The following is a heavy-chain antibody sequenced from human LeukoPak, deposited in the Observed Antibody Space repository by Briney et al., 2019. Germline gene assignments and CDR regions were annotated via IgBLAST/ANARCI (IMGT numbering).Heavy chain of an antibody. J-gene: IGHJ4*02. V-gene: IGHV1-8*01. Sequence: GASVKVSCKASGYTFTSYDINWVRQATGQGVEWMGWMNPNSGNTGYAQKFQGRATMSRNTSISTAYIELSSLRSEDTAVYYCARGGIAVAGTAGDYWGQGTLVTVSS. CDR3: ARGGIAVAGTAGDY. CDR2: MNPNSGNT. D-gene: IGHD6-19*01. CDR1: GYTFTSYD.